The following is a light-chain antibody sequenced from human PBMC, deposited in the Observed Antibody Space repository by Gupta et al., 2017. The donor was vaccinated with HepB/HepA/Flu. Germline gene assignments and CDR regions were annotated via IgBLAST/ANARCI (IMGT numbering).Light chain of an antibody. CDR2: RNS. V-gene: IGLV1-47*01. J-gene: IGLJ1*01. Sequence: QSVLTQPPSASGTPGQRVTIFCSGSTSNIGTKYVSWYQQLPGTAPRLSRDRNSQRPSGVPDRFSCATSGTSASLAISGLRTEDEGEDDWSAWDGSLSGLYVFGTGTKVSVL. CDR1: TSNIGTKY. CDR3: SAWDGSLSGLYV.